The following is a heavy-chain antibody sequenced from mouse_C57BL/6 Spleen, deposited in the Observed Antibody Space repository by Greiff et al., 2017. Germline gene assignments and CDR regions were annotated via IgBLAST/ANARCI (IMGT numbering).Heavy chain of an antibody. CDR2: IRSKSSNYST. CDR3: VRDGEYYYGSSYFDY. Sequence: EVLLVESGGGLVQPKGSLKLSCAASGFTFTTYAMHWVRQAPGKGLEWVARIRSKSSNYSTYYADSVKDRFTISRDDSQSMLYLQMNNLRTEDTAMYCCVRDGEYYYGSSYFDYWGQGTTLTVSS. J-gene: IGHJ2*01. V-gene: IGHV10-3*01. D-gene: IGHD1-1*01. CDR1: GFTFTTYA.